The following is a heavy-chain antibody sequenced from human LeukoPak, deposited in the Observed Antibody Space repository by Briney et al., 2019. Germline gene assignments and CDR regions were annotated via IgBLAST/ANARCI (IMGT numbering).Heavy chain of an antibody. J-gene: IGHJ4*02. Sequence: AASVTVSCTASGGTFSSYAISWVRQAPGQGLEWMGGISPIFGTANYAQTFQGRVTITTDESTSTAYMELSSLRSEDTAVYYCASSKPEMATIPVWGQGTLVTVSS. D-gene: IGHD5-24*01. CDR1: GGTFSSYA. CDR2: ISPIFGTA. V-gene: IGHV1-69*05. CDR3: ASSKPEMATIPV.